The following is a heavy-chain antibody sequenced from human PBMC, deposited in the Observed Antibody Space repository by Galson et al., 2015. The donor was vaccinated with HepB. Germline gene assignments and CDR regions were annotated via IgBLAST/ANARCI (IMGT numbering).Heavy chain of an antibody. Sequence: SLRLPCAAAGFTFSSYGMHCVRQAPGKGLQWVAVVWYDGSNKYYADSLKGRFTISRDNSKNTLYLQMNSLRAEDTAVYYCGRDINPRQQWQVALRYWGQGTQVTVSS. D-gene: IGHD6-19*01. V-gene: IGHV3-33*08. CDR1: GFTFSSYG. J-gene: IGHJ4*02. CDR2: VWYDGSNK. CDR3: GRDINPRQQWQVALRY.